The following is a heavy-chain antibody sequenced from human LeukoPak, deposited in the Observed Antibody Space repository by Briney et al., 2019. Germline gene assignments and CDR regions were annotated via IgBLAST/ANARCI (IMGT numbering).Heavy chain of an antibody. D-gene: IGHD1-14*01. CDR1: GASISSYY. Sequence: SETLSLTCTVSGASISSYYWSWIRQPAGKGLKWIGRIYTSGSTNYNPSFKSRVTMSVDTAKNQFSLKLSSVTAADTAVYYCARGTTLDYWGQGTLVTASS. V-gene: IGHV4-4*07. J-gene: IGHJ4*02. CDR2: IYTSGST. CDR3: ARGTTLDY.